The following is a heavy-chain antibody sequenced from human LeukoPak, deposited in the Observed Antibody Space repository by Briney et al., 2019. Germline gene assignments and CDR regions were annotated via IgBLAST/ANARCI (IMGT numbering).Heavy chain of an antibody. CDR1: RGSIASSDYY. CDR3: ARLGSGWYSDY. CDR2: IYYSGSA. D-gene: IGHD6-19*01. V-gene: IGHV4-39*07. Sequence: KPSETLSLTCTVSRGSIASSDYYWGWIRQSPGRGLEWVGSIYYSGSASYSPSLKSRVTISVDTSKNQFSLKLSSVTAADTAVYYCARLGSGWYSDYWGQGTLVTVSS. J-gene: IGHJ4*02.